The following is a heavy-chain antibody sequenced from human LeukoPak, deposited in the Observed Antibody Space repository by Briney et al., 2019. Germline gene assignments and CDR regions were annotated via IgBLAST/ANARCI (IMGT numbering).Heavy chain of an antibody. CDR1: GFTFSSFA. D-gene: IGHD6-25*01. Sequence: PGGSLRLSCAASGFTFSSFAMSWVRQAPGKGLEWVSTISGAGGTTYYADSVKGRFTISRDNSEKTLDLQMISLRAEDTAVYFCAKSSAAAVKNYFFDSWGQGTLVTVSS. J-gene: IGHJ4*02. V-gene: IGHV3-23*01. CDR2: ISGAGGTT. CDR3: AKSSAAAVKNYFFDS.